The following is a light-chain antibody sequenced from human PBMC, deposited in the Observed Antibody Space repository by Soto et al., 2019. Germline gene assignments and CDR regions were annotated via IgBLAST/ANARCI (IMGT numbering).Light chain of an antibody. V-gene: IGKV1-39*01. CDR2: AAS. Sequence: DIQVTQSPSSLSASVEDRVIITCRASQSISNHLNWYQQKPGKAPKLLIFAASSLQSGVPSRFSGSRSGPEFTLTISSLQPEDFATYYCQQSYSSPPTFGQGTKVDIK. CDR3: QQSYSSPPT. CDR1: QSISNH. J-gene: IGKJ1*01.